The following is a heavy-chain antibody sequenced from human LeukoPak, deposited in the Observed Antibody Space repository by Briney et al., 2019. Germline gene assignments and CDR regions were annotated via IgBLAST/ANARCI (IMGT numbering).Heavy chain of an antibody. CDR1: GGSISSYY. CDR3: ARHLGSGWYGAFDI. J-gene: IGHJ3*02. CDR2: IYHSGST. V-gene: IGHV4-38-2*02. Sequence: SETLSLTCTVSGGSISSYYWGWLRQPPGKGRERIGSIYHSGSTYYNPSLTSRVTISVDTSKNQFSLKLSSVTAADTAVYYCARHLGSGWYGAFDIWGQGTMVTVSS. D-gene: IGHD6-19*01.